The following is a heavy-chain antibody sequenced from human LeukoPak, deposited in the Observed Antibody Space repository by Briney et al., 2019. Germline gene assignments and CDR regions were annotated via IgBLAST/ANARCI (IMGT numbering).Heavy chain of an antibody. CDR2: INPNSGGT. Sequence: EASVTVSFTASGYTFTGYYMHWVRQAPGQGLEWMGWINPNSGGTNYAQKFQGRVTMTRDTSISTSYMELSRLRSDDTAVYYCVVLSAAYWGQGTLVTVSS. CDR3: VVLSAAY. J-gene: IGHJ4*02. D-gene: IGHD2-8*02. CDR1: GYTFTGYY. V-gene: IGHV1-2*02.